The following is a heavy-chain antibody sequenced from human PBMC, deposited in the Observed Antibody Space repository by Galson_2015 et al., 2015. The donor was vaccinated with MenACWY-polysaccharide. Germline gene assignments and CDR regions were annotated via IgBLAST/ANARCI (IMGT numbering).Heavy chain of an antibody. CDR3: AKDSTDFWSVAGRFDH. Sequence: SLTLSWAASGFTFTNYAMSWVRPPPGKGLEWVSAIRSRGANTYYADSVKGRFTISRDNSKNTLYLQMNSRRAEDTAVYYCAKDSTDFWSVAGRFDHWGQGTLVTVSS. J-gene: IGHJ5*02. D-gene: IGHD3-3*01. CDR2: IRSRGANT. CDR1: GFTFTNYA. V-gene: IGHV3-23*01.